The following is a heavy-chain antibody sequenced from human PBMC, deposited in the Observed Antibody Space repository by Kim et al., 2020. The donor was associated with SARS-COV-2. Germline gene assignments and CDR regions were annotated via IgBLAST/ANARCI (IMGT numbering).Heavy chain of an antibody. D-gene: IGHD3-10*01. CDR2: INHSGST. Sequence: SETLSLTCAVYGGSFSGYYWSWIRQPPGKGLEWIGEINHSGSTNYNPSLKSRVTISVDTSKNQFSLKLSSVTAADTAVYYCARGRRTMVRGVIITSLRWYGMDVWGQGTTVTVSS. V-gene: IGHV4-34*01. CDR1: GGSFSGYY. CDR3: ARGRRTMVRGVIITSLRWYGMDV. J-gene: IGHJ6*02.